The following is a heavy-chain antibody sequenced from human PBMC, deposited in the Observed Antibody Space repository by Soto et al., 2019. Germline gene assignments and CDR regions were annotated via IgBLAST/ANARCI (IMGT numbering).Heavy chain of an antibody. CDR3: ARGEVDTALFDP. J-gene: IGHJ5*02. CDR1: GYTFTGYY. Sequence: QVQLVQSGAEVKKPGASVKVSCKASGYTFTGYYMHWVRQAPGQGLEWMGWINPNSGNTKYVPKFMGRVIMTRDTSIMTAYMELRRLTSDDTAVYYCARGEVDTALFDPWGQGTLGTVSS. CDR2: INPNSGNT. D-gene: IGHD5-18*01. V-gene: IGHV1-2*02.